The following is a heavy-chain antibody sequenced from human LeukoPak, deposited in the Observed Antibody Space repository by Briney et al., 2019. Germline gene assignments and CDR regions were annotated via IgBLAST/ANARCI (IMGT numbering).Heavy chain of an antibody. V-gene: IGHV3-30*02. CDR2: IRYDGSTE. D-gene: IGHD6-19*01. Sequence: GGSLTLSCAACGFTFCSYGMLGARQAPGKGRVGVAFIRYDGSTENYVGSVKGRFTISRDNSKNTLYLQMNSLRAEDTAVYYCATGSSSGWYGRVDYWGQGTLVTVSS. CDR3: ATGSSSGWYGRVDY. CDR1: GFTFCSYG. J-gene: IGHJ4*02.